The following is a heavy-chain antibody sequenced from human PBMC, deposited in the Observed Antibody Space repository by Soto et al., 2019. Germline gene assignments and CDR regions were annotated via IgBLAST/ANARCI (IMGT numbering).Heavy chain of an antibody. CDR1: GGSISSYY. CDR3: ARAGGYYGSGSYYPLDYYYGMDV. V-gene: IGHV4-59*01. CDR2: IYYSGST. J-gene: IGHJ6*02. Sequence: SETLSLTCTVSGGSISSYYWSWIRQPPGKGLEWIGYIYYSGSTNYNPSLKSRVTISVDTSKNQFSLKLSSVTAADTAVYYCARAGGYYGSGSYYPLDYYYGMDVWGQGTTVTVSS. D-gene: IGHD3-10*01.